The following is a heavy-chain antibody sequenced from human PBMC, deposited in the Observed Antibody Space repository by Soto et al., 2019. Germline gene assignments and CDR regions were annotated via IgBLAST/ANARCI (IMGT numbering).Heavy chain of an antibody. J-gene: IGHJ5*01. Sequence: GSLRLSCAASGFIFSTTDMSWVRQAPGKGLEWVSTIYGDGGTTYYADSVKGRFTISRDNSKNMVYLQMDSLRADDTATYYCVKNSGWFNSWGQGTLVTVSS. CDR2: IYGDGGTT. V-gene: IGHV3-23*01. D-gene: IGHD3-10*01. CDR1: GFIFSTTD. CDR3: VKNSGWFNS.